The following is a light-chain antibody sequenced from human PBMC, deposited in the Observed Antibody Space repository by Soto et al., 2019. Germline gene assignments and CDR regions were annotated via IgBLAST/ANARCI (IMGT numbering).Light chain of an antibody. CDR2: GAS. CDR3: QQTYTIPFT. Sequence: DIQMTQSPSSLSASVGDRVTITCRANLSVTNYLHWYQQKSGRVPKLLIYGASNLQSGVPSRFSGRGSGTDFSLTISSLRLEDFATYFCQQTYTIPFTVGGGTKVDIK. CDR1: LSVTNY. J-gene: IGKJ4*01. V-gene: IGKV1-39*01.